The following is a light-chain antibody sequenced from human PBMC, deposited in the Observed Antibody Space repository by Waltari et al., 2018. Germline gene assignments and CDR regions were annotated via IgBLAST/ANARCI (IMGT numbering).Light chain of an antibody. CDR1: QSISVW. J-gene: IGKJ4*01. V-gene: IGKV1-5*03. CDR2: RAS. CDR3: QQYNSFSTT. Sequence: DIQMTQSPSTLSASVGDRVHITWRASQSISVWLAWYQQKPGRAPKLLIFRASSLESGVPSRFSGSGSGTEFTLTISSLQPDDFATYYCQQYNSFSTTFGGGTKVESK.